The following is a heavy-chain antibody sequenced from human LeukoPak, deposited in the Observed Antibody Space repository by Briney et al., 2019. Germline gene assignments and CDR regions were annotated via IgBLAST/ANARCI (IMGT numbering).Heavy chain of an antibody. J-gene: IGHJ4*02. CDR3: ARGLGYSYGYGIDY. V-gene: IGHV3-48*01. CDR1: GFTFSSHS. Sequence: GGSLRLSCAASGFTFSSHSMNWVRQAPGKGLEWVSYISSSSSTIYYADSVKGRFTISRDNSKNALYLHMNSLRAEDTALYYCARGLGYSYGYGIDYWGQGTLVTVSS. D-gene: IGHD5-18*01. CDR2: ISSSSSTI.